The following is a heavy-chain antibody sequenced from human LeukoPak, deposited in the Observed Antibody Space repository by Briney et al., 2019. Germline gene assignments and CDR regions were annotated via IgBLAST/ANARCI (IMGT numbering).Heavy chain of an antibody. J-gene: IGHJ4*02. D-gene: IGHD4-17*01. V-gene: IGHV3-30*02. Sequence: PGGSLRLSCAVSGFTFSSYGMHWVRQTPGKGLEWVAFIRYDGSNQYYADSVKGRFTISRDNSKNTLYLQMNSLRAEDTAVYYCALLNDDYALGGDFDFWGQGTLVTVSS. CDR2: IRYDGSNQ. CDR3: ALLNDDYALGGDFDF. CDR1: GFTFSSYG.